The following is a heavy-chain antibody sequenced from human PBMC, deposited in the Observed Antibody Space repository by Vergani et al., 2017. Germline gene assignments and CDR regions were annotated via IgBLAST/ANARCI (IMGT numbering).Heavy chain of an antibody. CDR2: IYSTGST. J-gene: IGHJ6*02. V-gene: IGHV4-59*13. CDR1: GGSFNTYY. CDR3: ARGGWGTVTTFFHYGMDV. Sequence: QVQLEESGPGLVKPSETLSLTCTVSGGSFNTYYWSWIRQSPGKGLGWIGYIYSTGSTNYNPSLNSRVTMSVDTSKNQFSLKLSSVTAADTAVYYCARGGWGTVTTFFHYGMDVWGQGTTVTVSS. D-gene: IGHD4-17*01.